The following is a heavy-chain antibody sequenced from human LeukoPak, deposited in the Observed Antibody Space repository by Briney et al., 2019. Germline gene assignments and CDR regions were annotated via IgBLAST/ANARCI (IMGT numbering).Heavy chain of an antibody. Sequence: GGSLRLSCAASGFTFSGYVISWVRKAPGKGPRWVADISGSGGSIYYADSVKGRFSVSRDNSKNMVYLELNSLRAEDTAVYYCAKNHEHGRYAGFDFWAEGALVAVSS. CDR2: ISGSGGSI. CDR3: AKNHEHGRYAGFDF. CDR1: GFTFSGYV. J-gene: IGHJ3*01. V-gene: IGHV3-23*01. D-gene: IGHD2-2*01.